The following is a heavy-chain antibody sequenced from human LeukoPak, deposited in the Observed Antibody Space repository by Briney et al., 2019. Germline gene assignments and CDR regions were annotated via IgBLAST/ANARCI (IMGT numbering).Heavy chain of an antibody. Sequence: PGGSLRLSCAASGFTFSSYGMHWVRQAPGKGLEWVAVISYDGSNKYYADSVKGRFTISRDNSKNTLYLQMNSLRAEDTAVYYCARGGRLAVAGTVVHYWGQGTLVTVSS. D-gene: IGHD6-19*01. CDR1: GFTFSSYG. J-gene: IGHJ4*02. CDR3: ARGGRLAVAGTVVHY. CDR2: ISYDGSNK. V-gene: IGHV3-30*03.